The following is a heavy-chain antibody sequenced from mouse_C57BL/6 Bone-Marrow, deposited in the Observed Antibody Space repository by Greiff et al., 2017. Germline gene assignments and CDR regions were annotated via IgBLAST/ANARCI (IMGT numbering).Heavy chain of an antibody. D-gene: IGHD1-1*01. CDR3: RYYYASRGLDY. V-gene: IGHV14-4*01. CDR1: GFNIKDDY. J-gene: IGHJ4*01. CDR2: IDPENGDT. Sequence: VQLKQSGAELVRPGASVKLSCTASGFNIKDDYMHWVKQRPEQGLEWIGWIDPENGDTEYASKFQGKATITADTSSNTAYLQLSSLPSEDTAVYYCRYYYASRGLDYWGQGTSVTVSS.